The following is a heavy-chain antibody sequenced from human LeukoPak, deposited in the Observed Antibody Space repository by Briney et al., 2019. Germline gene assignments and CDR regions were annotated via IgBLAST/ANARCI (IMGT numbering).Heavy chain of an antibody. CDR3: ARPWPPRRFGGVIVDAFDI. Sequence: PGRSLRLSCAASGFTFSSYAMHWVRQAPGKGLEWVSYISTSGSTIYYADSVKGRFTISRDNAKNSLYLQMNSLRVEDTALYYCARPWPPRRFGGVIVDAFDIWGQGTMVTVSS. J-gene: IGHJ3*02. V-gene: IGHV3-48*04. CDR1: GFTFSSYA. CDR2: ISTSGSTI. D-gene: IGHD3-16*02.